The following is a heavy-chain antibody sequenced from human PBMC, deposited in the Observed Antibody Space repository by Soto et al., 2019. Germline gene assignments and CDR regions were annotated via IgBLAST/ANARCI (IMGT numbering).Heavy chain of an antibody. D-gene: IGHD3-16*01. CDR1: GFTFNNYW. J-gene: IGHJ4*02. CDR2: INNDGSST. CDR3: ARDLGGPDY. Sequence: PGGSLRLSCAASGFTFNNYWMLLVRESPGKGLVWVSRINNDGSSTSYADPVKGRFTISRDNAKNTLYLQMNSLRVEDTAVYYCARDLGGPDYWGQGTLVTVAS. V-gene: IGHV3-74*01.